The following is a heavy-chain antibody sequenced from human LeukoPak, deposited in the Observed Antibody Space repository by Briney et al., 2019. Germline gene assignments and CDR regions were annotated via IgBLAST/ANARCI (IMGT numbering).Heavy chain of an antibody. CDR1: GFTFSDYA. D-gene: IGHD4-17*01. J-gene: IGHJ4*02. V-gene: IGHV3-33*06. Sequence: GGSLRLSCAASGFTFSDYAMHWVRQVPGKGLEWVAVIWYDGSNKYHADSVKGRFTISRDNSKNTLYLEMNSLKVEDTAAYYCAKDSTVTTGSFDYWGQGTLVTVSS. CDR3: AKDSTVTTGSFDY. CDR2: IWYDGSNK.